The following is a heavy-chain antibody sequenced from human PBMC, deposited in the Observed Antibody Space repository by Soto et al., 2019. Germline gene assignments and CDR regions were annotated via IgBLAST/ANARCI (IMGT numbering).Heavy chain of an antibody. D-gene: IGHD2-15*01. J-gene: IGHJ4*02. CDR3: ARSRGYCSGGSCYSDY. CDR1: GFTFSSYE. Sequence: GGSLRLSCAASGFTFSSYEMNWVRQDPGKGLEWVSYISSSGSTIYYADSVKGRFTISRDNAKNSLYLQMNSLRAEYTAVYYCARSRGYCSGGSCYSDYWGQGTLVTVSS. CDR2: ISSSGSTI. V-gene: IGHV3-48*03.